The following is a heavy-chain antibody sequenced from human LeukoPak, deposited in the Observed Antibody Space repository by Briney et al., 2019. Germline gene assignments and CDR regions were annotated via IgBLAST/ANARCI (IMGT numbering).Heavy chain of an antibody. CDR3: ARVSVNWFDP. D-gene: IGHD2-8*01. J-gene: IGHJ5*02. CDR1: GGSISSSSYY. Sequence: SETLSLTCTVSGGSISSSSYYWGWLRQPPGKGLGWIGSIYYSWRTYYNPSLKSRVTISVDTSKNQFSLKLSSVTAADTAVYYCARVSVNWFDPWGQGTLVTVSS. V-gene: IGHV4-39*07. CDR2: IYYSWRT.